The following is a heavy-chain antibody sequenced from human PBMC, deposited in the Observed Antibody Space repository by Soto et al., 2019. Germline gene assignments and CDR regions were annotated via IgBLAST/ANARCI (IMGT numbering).Heavy chain of an antibody. CDR1: VCTFMGSS. Sequence: VVSLRRSCSSCVCTFMGSSIHGFLQASGKWLEWVCRIRSKANSYATAYAASVKGRFTISRDDSKNTAYLQMNSLKTEDTAVYYCTRACSTKRCYSFNWFDQWGKGTMXNVSA. J-gene: IGHJ5*02. D-gene: IGHD2-2*01. CDR2: IRSKANSYAT. V-gene: IGHV3-73*01. CDR3: TRACSTKRCYSFNWFDQ.